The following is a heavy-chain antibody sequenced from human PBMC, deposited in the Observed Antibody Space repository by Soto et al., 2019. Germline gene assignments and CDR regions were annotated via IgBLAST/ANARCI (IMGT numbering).Heavy chain of an antibody. V-gene: IGHV3-49*04. Sequence: GGSLRLSCTASGFTFGYYAMSWVRQAPGKGLEWVGFIRSKAYGGTTEYAASVKGRFTISRDDSKSIAYLQMNSLKTEDTAVYYCTRSLGXCSSTSCYNNYYYGMDVWGQGTTVTVSS. CDR2: IRSKAYGGTT. CDR3: TRSLGXCSSTSCYNNYYYGMDV. CDR1: GFTFGYYA. J-gene: IGHJ6*02. D-gene: IGHD2-2*02.